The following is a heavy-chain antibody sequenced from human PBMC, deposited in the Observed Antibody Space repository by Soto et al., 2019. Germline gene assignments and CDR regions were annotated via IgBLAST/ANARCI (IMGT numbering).Heavy chain of an antibody. CDR1: GFTFSSYG. Sequence: QVQLVESGGGVVQPGRSLRLYCVSSGFTFSSYGMHWVRQAPGKGLEWVALIWYDGSSKSYADSVKGRFTISRDDSKNTLYLQMSSLGAEDTAVYYCARVDGVVGAYDYWGQGTLVTVSS. CDR2: IWYDGSSK. D-gene: IGHD2-15*01. J-gene: IGHJ4*02. CDR3: ARVDGVVGAYDY. V-gene: IGHV3-33*01.